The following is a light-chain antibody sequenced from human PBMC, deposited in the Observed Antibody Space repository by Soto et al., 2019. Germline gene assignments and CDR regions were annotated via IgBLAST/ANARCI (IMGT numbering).Light chain of an antibody. CDR1: SSDVGAYNY. CDR2: DVS. V-gene: IGLV2-11*01. J-gene: IGLJ3*02. Sequence: QSALTQPRSVSGSPGQSVTISCTGTSSDVGAYNYVSWYQHHPGKAPKVMIYDVSERPSGVPARFSGSKSDNKASLTISGLQAEDEADYYCCSYAGSYSWVFGGGTKLTVL. CDR3: CSYAGSYSWV.